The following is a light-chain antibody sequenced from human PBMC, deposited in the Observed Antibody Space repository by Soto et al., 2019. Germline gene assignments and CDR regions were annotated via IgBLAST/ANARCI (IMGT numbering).Light chain of an antibody. CDR3: QQYGSSPRT. J-gene: IGKJ1*01. V-gene: IGKV3-20*01. CDR2: DAS. CDR1: QSVSSY. Sequence: EIVLTQSPATLSLSPGERATLSCRASQSVSSYLAWYQQKPGQAPRLLIYDASNRATGIPARFSGSGSGTDFTFTISRLEPEDFAVYYCQQYGSSPRTFGQGTKV.